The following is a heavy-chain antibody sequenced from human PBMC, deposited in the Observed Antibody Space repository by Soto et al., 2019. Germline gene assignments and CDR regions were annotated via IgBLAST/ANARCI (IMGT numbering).Heavy chain of an antibody. V-gene: IGHV4-30-2*01. J-gene: IGHJ4*02. D-gene: IGHD6-6*01. CDR1: GDTISTGGYT. CDR2: TYHSGNP. CDR3: VRSSIEPRIFMYPFDY. Sequence: SETLSLTCDVSGDTISTGGYTWAWIRQPPGKALEWIGHTYHSGNPYYNPSLKSRVIISVDRSKNQVSLKLSSVTAADTAVYFCVRSSIEPRIFMYPFDYWGLGTLVTVSS.